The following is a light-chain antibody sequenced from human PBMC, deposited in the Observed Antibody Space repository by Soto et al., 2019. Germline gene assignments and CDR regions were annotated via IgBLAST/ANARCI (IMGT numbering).Light chain of an antibody. V-gene: IGKV3-15*01. CDR3: QQYNYWPPLT. CDR1: QSVSSN. J-gene: IGKJ4*02. Sequence: ETVMTQSPAALSVSPGERATLSCRASQSVSSNLAWYQQKPGRAPRLLLYDASTRATGIPARFSGSGSGTEFTLTINSLQSEDVAVYYCQQYNYWPPLTFGGGTKVDIK. CDR2: DAS.